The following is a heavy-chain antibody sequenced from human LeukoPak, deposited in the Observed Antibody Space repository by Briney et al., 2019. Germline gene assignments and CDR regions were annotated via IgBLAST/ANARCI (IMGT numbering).Heavy chain of an antibody. Sequence: SETLSLTCTVSGGSISSYYWSWIRQPPGKGLEWIGYIYYSGSTNYNPSLKSRVTISVDTSKNQFSLKLSSVTAADTAVYYCARRVRVGATPQYYFDYWGQGTLVTVSS. J-gene: IGHJ4*02. CDR3: ARRVRVGATPQYYFDY. D-gene: IGHD1-26*01. CDR2: IYYSGST. V-gene: IGHV4-59*01. CDR1: GGSISSYY.